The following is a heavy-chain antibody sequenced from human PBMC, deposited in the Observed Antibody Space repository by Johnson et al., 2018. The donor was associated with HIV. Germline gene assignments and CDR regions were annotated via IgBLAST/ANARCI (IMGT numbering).Heavy chain of an antibody. D-gene: IGHD6-13*01. CDR1: GFTFSSYA. J-gene: IGHJ3*02. CDR2: ISYDGSNK. V-gene: IGHV3-30-3*01. Sequence: QVQLVESGGGVVQPGRSLRLSCAASGFTFSSYAMHWVRQAPGKGLEWVAVISYDGSNKYYVDSVRGRFTISRDNAKNSLYLQMNSLRAEDTAVYYCARDSGSSWTSHAFDIWGQGTMVTVSS. CDR3: ARDSGSSWTSHAFDI.